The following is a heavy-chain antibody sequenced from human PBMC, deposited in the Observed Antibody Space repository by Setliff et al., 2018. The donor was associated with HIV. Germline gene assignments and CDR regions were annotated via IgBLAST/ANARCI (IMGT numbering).Heavy chain of an antibody. Sequence: ASVKVSCKASGYTFTSYDINWVRQATGQGLEWMGWMNPKSGNTGYAQKFQGRITMTRDTSISTAYMELSSLKSEDTAVYYCARGGPFPALTLKLTDAFDIWGQGTMVTVSS. V-gene: IGHV1-8*01. D-gene: IGHD2-15*01. CDR3: ARGGPFPALTLKLTDAFDI. CDR2: MNPKSGNT. CDR1: GYTFTSYD. J-gene: IGHJ3*02.